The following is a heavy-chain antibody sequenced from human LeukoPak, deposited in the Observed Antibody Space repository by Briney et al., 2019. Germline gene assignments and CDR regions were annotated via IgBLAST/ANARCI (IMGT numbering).Heavy chain of an antibody. Sequence: ASVTVSCKASGYTFTSYGISWVRQAPGQGLEWMGWISAYNGNTNYAKKLQGRVTIATDTSTSTAYMELRSLRSDDTAVYYCARLNFNWFDRWGQGTLVTVSS. J-gene: IGHJ5*02. CDR3: ARLNFNWFDR. V-gene: IGHV1-18*01. CDR1: GYTFTSYG. CDR2: ISAYNGNT.